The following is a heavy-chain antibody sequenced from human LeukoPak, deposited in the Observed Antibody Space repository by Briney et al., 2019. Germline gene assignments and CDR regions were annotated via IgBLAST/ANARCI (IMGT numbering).Heavy chain of an antibody. CDR1: GYIVTELP. CDR2: FDPDEVET. CDR3: AREGFSTVTNYYYYGMDV. J-gene: IGHJ6*02. Sequence: ASVKVSCKVSGYIVTELPLHWVRQAPGKGLEWMGGFDPDEVETTYAQKFQGRVTMTRDTSTSTVYMELSSLRSEDTAVYYCAREGFSTVTNYYYYGMDVWGQGTTVTVSS. D-gene: IGHD4-17*01. V-gene: IGHV1-24*01.